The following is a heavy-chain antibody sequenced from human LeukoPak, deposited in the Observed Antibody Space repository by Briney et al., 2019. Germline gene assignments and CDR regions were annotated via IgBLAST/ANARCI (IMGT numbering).Heavy chain of an antibody. V-gene: IGHV1-69*10. CDR2: IFPLLGLT. D-gene: IGHD1-26*01. CDR3: ARDKVGALDS. J-gene: IGHJ5*01. CDR1: ECTFDSYA. Sequence: GASEKVSRKAPECTFDSYAISWVRQAPGQGLEWMAGIFPLLGLTNYTQKFQGRVTITTDELTNTAHMELSSLRSEDTAIYYCARDKVGALDSWGQGTLVTVSS.